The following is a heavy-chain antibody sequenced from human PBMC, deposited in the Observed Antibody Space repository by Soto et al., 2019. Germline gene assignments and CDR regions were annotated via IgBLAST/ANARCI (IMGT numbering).Heavy chain of an antibody. CDR1: GFTFSSYA. CDR2: ISGSGGST. Sequence: PGGSLRLSCAASGFTFSSYAMSWVRQAPGKGLEWVSAISGSGGSTYYADSVKGRFTISRDNSKNTLYLQMNSLRAEDTAVYYCAKDGPESSGWYSGWDYWGQGTLVTVSS. J-gene: IGHJ4*02. CDR3: AKDGPESSGWYSGWDY. V-gene: IGHV3-23*01. D-gene: IGHD6-19*01.